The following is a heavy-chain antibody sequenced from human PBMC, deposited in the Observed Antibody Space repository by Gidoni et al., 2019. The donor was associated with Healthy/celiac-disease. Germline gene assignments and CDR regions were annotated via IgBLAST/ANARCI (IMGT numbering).Heavy chain of an antibody. CDR3: ARDPGYSYGPFFDY. J-gene: IGHJ4*02. V-gene: IGHV3-30-3*01. CDR1: GFTFSSYA. Sequence: QVQLVESGGGVVQPGRSLRLSCAASGFTFSSYAMHWVRQAPGKGLEWVAVISYDGSNKYYADSVKGRFTISRDNSKNTLYLQMNSLRAEDTAVYYCARDPGYSYGPFFDYWGQGTLVTVSS. D-gene: IGHD5-18*01. CDR2: ISYDGSNK.